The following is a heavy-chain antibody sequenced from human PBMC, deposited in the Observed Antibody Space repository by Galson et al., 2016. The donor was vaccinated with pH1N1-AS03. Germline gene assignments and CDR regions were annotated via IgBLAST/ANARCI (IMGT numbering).Heavy chain of an antibody. J-gene: IGHJ4*02. D-gene: IGHD3-22*01. Sequence: SLRLSCAASGFTFRSYAMKWVRQAPGQGLEWVSYISSGGSTVHYADFARGRFTISRDNAQNSLHLQMNSLRAEDTAVYYCARDAPPPGDSDSSGIFDHWGQGTLVTVSS. CDR3: ARDAPPPGDSDSSGIFDH. CDR2: ISSGGSTV. CDR1: GFTFRSYA. V-gene: IGHV3-48*03.